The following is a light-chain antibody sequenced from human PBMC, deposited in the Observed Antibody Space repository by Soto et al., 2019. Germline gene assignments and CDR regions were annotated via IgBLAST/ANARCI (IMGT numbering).Light chain of an antibody. Sequence: QSALTQPASVSGSPGQSITISCTGTSSDVGAYNYVSWYQQYTGKVPKLMIFEVSRRPSGISDRFSGSKSGNTASLTISGLQPEDEAEYYCCSYTTSITFVFGGGTKVTVL. CDR3: CSYTTSITFV. J-gene: IGLJ2*01. V-gene: IGLV2-14*01. CDR1: SSDVGAYNY. CDR2: EVS.